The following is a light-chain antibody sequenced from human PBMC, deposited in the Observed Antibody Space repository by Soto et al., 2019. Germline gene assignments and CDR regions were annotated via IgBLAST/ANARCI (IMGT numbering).Light chain of an antibody. Sequence: QPVLTQPPSVSGAPGQRVTISCTGSSSNIGAGYDVYWYQQLPGTAPKLLIYTNINRPSGVPDRFSGSKSGTSASLAITGLQAEDEADYYCQSYDSSLSAYVFGTGTKLTVL. V-gene: IGLV1-40*01. CDR3: QSYDSSLSAYV. CDR2: TNI. CDR1: SSNIGAGYD. J-gene: IGLJ1*01.